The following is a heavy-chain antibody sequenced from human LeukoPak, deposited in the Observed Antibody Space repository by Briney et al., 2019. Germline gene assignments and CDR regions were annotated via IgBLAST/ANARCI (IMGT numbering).Heavy chain of an antibody. D-gene: IGHD2-8*01. J-gene: IGHJ4*02. V-gene: IGHV3-21*01. CDR2: ISSSSSYI. CDR3: ARDQGYCTNGVCYTSDY. Sequence: SGGSLRLSCAASGFTFSSYSMNWVRQAPGKGLEWVSSISSSSSYIYYADSVKGRFTISRDNAKNSLYLQMNSLRAEDTAVYYCARDQGYCTNGVCYTSDYWGQGTLVTVSS. CDR1: GFTFSSYS.